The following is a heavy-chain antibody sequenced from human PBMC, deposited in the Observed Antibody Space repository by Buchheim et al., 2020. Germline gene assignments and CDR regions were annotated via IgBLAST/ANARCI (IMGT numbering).Heavy chain of an antibody. J-gene: IGHJ6*02. CDR3: ARDQAPPGSYYGSGSYRANYYYYYGMDV. Sequence: QVQLQESGPGLVKPSGTLSLTCAVSGGSISSSNWWSWVRQPPGKGLEWIGEIYHSGSTNYNPSLKSRVTISVDKSKNQFSRKLRSVTAADTAVYYCARDQAPPGSYYGSGSYRANYYYYYGMDVWGQGTT. D-gene: IGHD3-10*01. CDR1: GGSISSSNW. CDR2: IYHSGST. V-gene: IGHV4-4*02.